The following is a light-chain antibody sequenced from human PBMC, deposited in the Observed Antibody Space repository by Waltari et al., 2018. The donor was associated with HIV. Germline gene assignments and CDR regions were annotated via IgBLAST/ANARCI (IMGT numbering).Light chain of an antibody. CDR2: DVT. J-gene: IGLJ1*01. Sequence: QSALTQPRPVPGSPGQSVSISCTGTRSAVGDYNYVSWYQQHPGKAPKVMIYDVTKRPSGVPDRFSGSKSGNTASLTISGLQAEDEANYYCCSYAGGPFVFGSGT. V-gene: IGLV2-11*01. CDR1: RSAVGDYNY. CDR3: CSYAGGPFV.